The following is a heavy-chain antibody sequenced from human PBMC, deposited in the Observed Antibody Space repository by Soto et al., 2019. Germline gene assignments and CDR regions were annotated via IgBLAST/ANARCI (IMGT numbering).Heavy chain of an antibody. CDR2: INPSGGGT. CDR3: ARDSTLAY. V-gene: IGHV1-46*01. CDR1: GYTFTSHY. Sequence: QVQLVQSGAEVKKPGASVKASCKASGYTFTSHYMHWVRQAPGQGLEWMGIINPSGGGTSYAQKFQARVTMTRDTSTSTVYMELSSLRSEDTAVYYCARDSTLAYWGQGTLVTVSS. J-gene: IGHJ4*02.